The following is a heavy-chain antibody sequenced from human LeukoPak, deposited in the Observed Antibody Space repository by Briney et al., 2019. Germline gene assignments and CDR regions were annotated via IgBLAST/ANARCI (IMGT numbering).Heavy chain of an antibody. CDR3: AKDKTPYCGGDCYSGIAIDY. CDR1: AFTFSNYW. V-gene: IGHV3-7*03. CDR2: IKQDGSEK. D-gene: IGHD2-21*02. Sequence: PGGSLRLSCAASAFTFSNYWMSWVRQAPGKGLEWVANIKQDGSEKYYVDSVKGRFTISRDNAKNSLYLQMNSLRAEDTALYYCAKDKTPYCGGDCYSGIAIDYWGQGTLVTVSS. J-gene: IGHJ4*02.